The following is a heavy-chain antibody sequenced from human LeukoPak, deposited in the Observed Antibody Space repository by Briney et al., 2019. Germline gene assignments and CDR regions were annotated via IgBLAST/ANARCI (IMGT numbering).Heavy chain of an antibody. CDR3: AKGGGYEAQYYYYYLDV. Sequence: GGSLRLSCEASGFTFSTFAMIWVRQPPGKGLEWVSYISSSGSTIYYADSVKGRFTVSRDNSKNTLYLQMKSLRAEDTAVYYCAKGGGYEAQYYYYYLDVWGKGTTVTISS. CDR1: GFTFSTFA. V-gene: IGHV3-48*01. D-gene: IGHD5-12*01. J-gene: IGHJ6*03. CDR2: ISSSGSTI.